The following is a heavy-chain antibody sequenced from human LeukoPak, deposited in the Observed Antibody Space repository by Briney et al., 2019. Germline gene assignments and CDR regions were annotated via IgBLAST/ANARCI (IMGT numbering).Heavy chain of an antibody. CDR3: AKEWFGELPIMGGTIDY. CDR2: ISYDGSNK. D-gene: IGHD3-10*01. Sequence: PGGSLRLSCAASGFTFSSYGMHWVRQAPGKGLEWVAVISYDGSNKYYADSVEGRFTISRDNSKNTLYLQMNSLRAEDTAVYYCAKEWFGELPIMGGTIDYWGQGTLVTVSS. J-gene: IGHJ4*02. V-gene: IGHV3-30*18. CDR1: GFTFSSYG.